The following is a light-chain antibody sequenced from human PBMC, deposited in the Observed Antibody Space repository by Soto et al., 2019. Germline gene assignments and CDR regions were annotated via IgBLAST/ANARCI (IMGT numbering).Light chain of an antibody. CDR2: GAS. Sequence: EVLLTQSPATLSVSPGAGATLSCRASQSVGSNLAWYQQKPGQTPRVLIYGASTRAIGIPARFSGSGFGTEFTLTISSLQSEDFVVYYCQQYSNWPLLSFGGGTKVDIK. J-gene: IGKJ4*01. CDR1: QSVGSN. CDR3: QQYSNWPLLS. V-gene: IGKV3-15*01.